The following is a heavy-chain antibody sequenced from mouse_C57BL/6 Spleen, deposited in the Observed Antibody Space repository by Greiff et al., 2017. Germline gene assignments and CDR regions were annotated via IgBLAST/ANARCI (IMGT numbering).Heavy chain of an antibody. CDR1: GFTFSDFY. D-gene: IGHD2-5*01. CDR3: ARGPSYYSNQGDYAMDY. V-gene: IGHV7-1*01. J-gene: IGHJ4*01. CDR2: SRSKANDYTT. Sequence: EVKLVESGGGLVQSGRSLRLSCATSGFTFSDFYMEWVRQAPGKGLEWIAASRSKANDYTTEYSASVKGRFIVSRDTSQSILYLQMNALRADDTAIYYCARGPSYYSNQGDYAMDYWGQGTSVTVSS.